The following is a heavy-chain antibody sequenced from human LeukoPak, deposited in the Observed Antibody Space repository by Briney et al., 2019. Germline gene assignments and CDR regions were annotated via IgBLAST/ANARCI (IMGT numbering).Heavy chain of an antibody. J-gene: IGHJ3*02. CDR2: INPNSGGT. D-gene: IGHD1-26*01. V-gene: IGHV1-2*02. Sequence: ASVKVSCKASGYTFTGYYMHWVRQAPGQGLEWMGWINPNSGGTNYAQKFQGRVTMTRDTSIRTAYMELSRLRSDDTAVYYCASRIVGATTLFGAFDIWGQGTMVTVSS. CDR1: GYTFTGYY. CDR3: ASRIVGATTLFGAFDI.